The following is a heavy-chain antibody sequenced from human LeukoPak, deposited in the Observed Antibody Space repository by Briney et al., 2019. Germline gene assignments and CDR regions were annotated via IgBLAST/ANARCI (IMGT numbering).Heavy chain of an antibody. D-gene: IGHD3-3*01. CDR1: GFTFSSYA. CDR2: ISYDGSNK. V-gene: IGHV3-30-3*01. CDR3: ARGPYYDFWSDTNDAFDI. Sequence: GGSLRLSCAASGFTFSSYAMHWVRQAPGKGLEWVAVISYDGSNKYYADSVKGRFTISRDNSKNTLYLQMNSLRAEDTAVYYCARGPYYDFWSDTNDAFDIWGQGTMVTVSS. J-gene: IGHJ3*02.